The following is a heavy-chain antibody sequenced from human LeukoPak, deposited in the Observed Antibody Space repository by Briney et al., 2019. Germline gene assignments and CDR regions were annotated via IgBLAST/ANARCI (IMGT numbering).Heavy chain of an antibody. V-gene: IGHV1-2*02. CDR1: GYTFTGYY. J-gene: IGHJ5*02. CDR2: INPNSGGT. CDR3: ARESGRIVATPRRGVNFDP. D-gene: IGHD5-12*01. Sequence: GASVKVSCKASGYTFTGYYMHWVRQAPGQGLEWMGWINPNSGGTNYAQKFQGRVTMTRDTSISTAYMELSRLRSDDTAVYYCARESGRIVATPRRGVNFDPWGQGTLVTVSS.